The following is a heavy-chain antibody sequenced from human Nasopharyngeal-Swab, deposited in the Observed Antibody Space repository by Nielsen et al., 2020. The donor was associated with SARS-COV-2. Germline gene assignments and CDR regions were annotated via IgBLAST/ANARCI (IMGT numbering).Heavy chain of an antibody. D-gene: IGHD2-15*01. CDR1: GFTFSDSA. V-gene: IGHV3-73*01. CDR2: VRSKANNYAT. CDR3: TRCGGSCYAGRDY. Sequence: GESLKISCAASGFTFSDSAVHWVRQASGKGLEGVGRVRSKANNYATAYAPSVKGRFTISRDDSKNTAYLQMNSLKTEDTAVYYCTRCGGSCYAGRDYWGQGTLVTVSS. J-gene: IGHJ4*02.